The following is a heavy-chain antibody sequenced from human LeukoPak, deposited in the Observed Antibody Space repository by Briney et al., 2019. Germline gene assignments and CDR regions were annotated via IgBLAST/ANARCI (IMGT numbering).Heavy chain of an antibody. CDR2: IIQDGSEK. CDR3: ARRGYSYGWDY. V-gene: IGHV3-7*01. D-gene: IGHD5-18*01. Sequence: PGGSLRLSCAASGFTFSSYWVTWVRQAPGKGLEWVANIIQDGSEKYYVDSVKGRFTISRDNAKNSLYLQMNSLRVEDTAVYYCARRGYSYGWDYWGQGTLVTVSS. CDR1: GFTFSSYW. J-gene: IGHJ4*02.